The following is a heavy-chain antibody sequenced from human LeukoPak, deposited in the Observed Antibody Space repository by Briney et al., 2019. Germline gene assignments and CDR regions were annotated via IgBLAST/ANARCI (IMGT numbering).Heavy chain of an antibody. D-gene: IGHD3-22*01. CDR3: ARSSSRLDDSSGYYRRDFHY. CDR2: INPNSGGT. V-gene: IGHV1-2*02. Sequence: ASVKVSCKASEYTFTDYYMHWVRQAPGQGLEWMGWINPNSGGTNYAQKFQGRVTMTRDTSISTAYMDLSRLRSADTAVYYCARSSSRLDDSSGYYRRDFHYWGQGTLVTVSS. J-gene: IGHJ4*02. CDR1: EYTFTDYY.